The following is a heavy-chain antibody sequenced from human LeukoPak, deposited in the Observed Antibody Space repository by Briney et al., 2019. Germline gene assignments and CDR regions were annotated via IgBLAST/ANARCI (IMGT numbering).Heavy chain of an antibody. CDR3: ARGAPGYYYGSGSAFDY. Sequence: SETLSLTCAVYGGSFSGYYWSWIRQPPGKGLEWIGEINHSGSTNYNPSLKSRVTISVDTFKNQFSLKLSSVTAADTAVYYCARGAPGYYYGSGSAFDYWGQGTLVTVSS. CDR2: INHSGST. CDR1: GGSFSGYY. V-gene: IGHV4-34*01. D-gene: IGHD3-10*01. J-gene: IGHJ4*02.